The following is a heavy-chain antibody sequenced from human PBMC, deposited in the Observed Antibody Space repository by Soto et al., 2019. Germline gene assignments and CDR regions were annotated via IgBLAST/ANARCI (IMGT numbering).Heavy chain of an antibody. V-gene: IGHV1-18*01. Sequence: QVQLVQSGPEVKKPGASVKVSCKTPGYTFTNYGISWVRQAPGQGLEWMGWITTDKGKTTYAQKFQGRVTMTTDTSTSTAYMELRSLISDDTAMYYCATSSPAFDYWGQGTLVTVSS. D-gene: IGHD2-2*01. J-gene: IGHJ4*02. CDR3: ATSSPAFDY. CDR2: ITTDKGKT. CDR1: GYTFTNYG.